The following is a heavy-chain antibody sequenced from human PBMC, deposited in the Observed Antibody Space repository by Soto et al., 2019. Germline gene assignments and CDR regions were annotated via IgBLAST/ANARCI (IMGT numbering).Heavy chain of an antibody. V-gene: IGHV3-23*01. CDR2: ISGSGGST. CDR3: AKDQMDIVVVVAATPNYYGMDV. J-gene: IGHJ6*02. D-gene: IGHD2-15*01. Sequence: GGSLRLSCAASGFTFSSYAMSWVRQAPGKGLEWVSAISGSGGSTYYADSVKGRFTISRDNSKNTLYLQMNSLRAEDTAVYYCAKDQMDIVVVVAATPNYYGMDVWGQGTTVTVSS. CDR1: GFTFSSYA.